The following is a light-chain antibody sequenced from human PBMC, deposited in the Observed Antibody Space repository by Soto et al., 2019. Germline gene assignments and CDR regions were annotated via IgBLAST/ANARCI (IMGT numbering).Light chain of an antibody. Sequence: DIQMTQSPSSLSASVGDRVTITCRASQVINDYLAWYQQKPGKVPKLLTYGASTLQLGVPSRFSGSASGTDFTLTISSLQPEDVATYYCQKYDSAPWTFGQGTKVEIK. CDR2: GAS. CDR3: QKYDSAPWT. V-gene: IGKV1-27*01. J-gene: IGKJ1*01. CDR1: QVINDY.